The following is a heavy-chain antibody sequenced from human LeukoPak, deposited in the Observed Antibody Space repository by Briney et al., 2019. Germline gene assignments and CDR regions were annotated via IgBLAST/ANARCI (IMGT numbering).Heavy chain of an antibody. CDR2: ISAYNGYT. Sequence: GASVKVSCKASGYTFTSYAIGWVRQAPGQGLEWMGWISAYNGYTNYAQSLQGRVTMTTDTSTSTAYMELRSLRSDDTAMYYCARIQLWFNDKPDYWGQGTLVTVSS. V-gene: IGHV1-18*01. CDR3: ARIQLWFNDKPDY. CDR1: GYTFTSYA. D-gene: IGHD5-18*01. J-gene: IGHJ4*02.